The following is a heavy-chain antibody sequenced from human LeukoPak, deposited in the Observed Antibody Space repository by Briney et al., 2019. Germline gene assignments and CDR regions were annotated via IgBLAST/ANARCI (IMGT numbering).Heavy chain of an antibody. CDR1: GFTVSGNY. V-gene: IGHV3-66*01. J-gene: IGHJ6*02. CDR3: ARVIAAFGMDV. D-gene: IGHD6-25*01. CDR2: IYSGGST. Sequence: PGGSLRLSCAASGFTVSGNYMSWVRQAPGKGLEWVSVIYSGGSTYYADSVKGGFTISRDNSKNTLYLQMNSLRAEDTAVYYCARVIAAFGMDVWGQGTTVTVSS.